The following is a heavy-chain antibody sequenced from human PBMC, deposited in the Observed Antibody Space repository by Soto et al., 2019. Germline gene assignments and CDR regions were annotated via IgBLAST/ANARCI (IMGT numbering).Heavy chain of an antibody. Sequence: GGSLRLSCAVSGFTVSSNYMSWVRQAPGKGLEWVSVIYSGGSTYYADSVKGRFTISRDNSKNTLYLQMNSLRAEDTAVYYCARDIVVVVAAPRESYYGLDVWGQGTTVTVSS. CDR3: ARDIVVVVAAPRESYYGLDV. CDR2: IYSGGST. CDR1: GFTVSSNY. D-gene: IGHD2-15*01. V-gene: IGHV3-66*01. J-gene: IGHJ6*02.